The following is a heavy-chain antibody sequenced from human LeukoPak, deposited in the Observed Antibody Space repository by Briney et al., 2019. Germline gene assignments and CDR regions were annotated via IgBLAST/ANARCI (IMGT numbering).Heavy chain of an antibody. J-gene: IGHJ5*02. CDR2: IYYSGST. D-gene: IGHD6-6*01. Sequence: SETLSLTCTVSGGSISSYYWSWIRQPPGKGLEWIGYIYYSGSTNYNPSLRSRLTISVDTSKNQFSLKLNSVTATDTAVYYCARHEHSSSFCFDPWGQGTLVTVSS. V-gene: IGHV4-59*08. CDR3: ARHEHSSSFCFDP. CDR1: GGSISSYY.